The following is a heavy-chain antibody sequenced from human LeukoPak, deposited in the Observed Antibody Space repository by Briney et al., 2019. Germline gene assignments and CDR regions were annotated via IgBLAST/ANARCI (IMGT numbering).Heavy chain of an antibody. J-gene: IGHJ2*01. CDR2: LYSGGST. Sequence: PGGSLRLSCEGSGFSVSTNYMNWVRQAPGKGPEWVSILYSGGSTYYADSVKGRFTVSRDSSKNTLYLHMNSLRAEDTAVYYCARVGDHYHWYLDVWGRGTLVTASS. CDR3: ARVGDHYHWYLDV. CDR1: GFSVSTNY. V-gene: IGHV3-53*01. D-gene: IGHD3-10*01.